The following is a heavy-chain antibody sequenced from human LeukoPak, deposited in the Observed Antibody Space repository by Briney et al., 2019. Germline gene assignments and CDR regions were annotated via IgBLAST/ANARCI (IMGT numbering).Heavy chain of an antibody. J-gene: IGHJ6*03. V-gene: IGHV3-11*04. CDR2: ISSSGSTI. Sequence: ETGGSLRLSCAASGFTFSDYYMSWIRQAPGKGLEWVSYISSSGSTIYYADSVKGRFTISRDNAKNSLYLQMNSLRAEDTAVYYCARILTGHYYYYYMDVWGKGTTVTVSS. CDR1: GFTFSDYY. CDR3: ARILTGHYYYYYMDV.